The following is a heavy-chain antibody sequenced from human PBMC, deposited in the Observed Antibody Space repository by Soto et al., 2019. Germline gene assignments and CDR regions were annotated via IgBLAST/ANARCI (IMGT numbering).Heavy chain of an antibody. Sequence: QVQLQESGPGLVKPSQTLSLTCTVSGGSISSGGYYWSWIRQHPGKGLEWIGYIYYSGSTYYNPSLRSRVTISVDTSKNQFSLKLSSVTAADTAVYYCARENASGLRTLDYWGQGTLVTVSS. V-gene: IGHV4-31*03. J-gene: IGHJ4*02. D-gene: IGHD3-16*01. CDR1: GGSISSGGYY. CDR2: IYYSGST. CDR3: ARENASGLRTLDY.